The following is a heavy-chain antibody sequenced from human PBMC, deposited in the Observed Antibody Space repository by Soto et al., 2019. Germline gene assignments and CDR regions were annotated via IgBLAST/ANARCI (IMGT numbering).Heavy chain of an antibody. Sequence: GGSLRLSCGASAFTFSSYWMHWVRQAPRKGLVWVSRIDADGSSTSYADSVKGRFTISRDNAKNTLYLQLNSLRAEDTAVYYCARASVRICSSTSCYTEPRGMDVWGQGTTVTVSS. CDR1: AFTFSSYW. J-gene: IGHJ6*02. CDR3: ARASVRICSSTSCYTEPRGMDV. D-gene: IGHD2-2*02. V-gene: IGHV3-74*01. CDR2: IDADGSST.